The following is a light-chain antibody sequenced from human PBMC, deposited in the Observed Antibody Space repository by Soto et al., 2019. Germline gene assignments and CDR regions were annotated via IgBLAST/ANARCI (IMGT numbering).Light chain of an antibody. CDR1: QSVSSSY. J-gene: IGKJ3*01. CDR3: QQYGSSLFT. CDR2: AAS. V-gene: IGKV3-20*01. Sequence: EIVLTQSPGTLSLSPGERATLSCRASQSVSSSYLAGYQQKPGQAPRLLIYAASSRATGIPDRFSGSGSGTDFTLTISRLEPEDFAVYYCQQYGSSLFTFGPGTKVDIK.